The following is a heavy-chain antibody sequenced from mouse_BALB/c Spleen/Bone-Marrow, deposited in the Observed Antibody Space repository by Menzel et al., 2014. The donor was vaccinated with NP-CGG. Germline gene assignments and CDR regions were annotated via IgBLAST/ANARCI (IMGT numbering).Heavy chain of an antibody. CDR1: GYTFTGYW. CDR3: AFYYGNYGDY. Sequence: VKLQESGAELVMPGASVKMSCKASGYTFTGYWMHWVKQRPGQGLEWIGAIDTSDSYTSYNQKFKGKATLTVDEPSSTAYMQLSSLTSEDSAVYYCAFYYGNYGDYWGQGTTRTVSS. D-gene: IGHD2-1*01. V-gene: IGHV1-69*01. CDR2: IDTSDSYT. J-gene: IGHJ2*01.